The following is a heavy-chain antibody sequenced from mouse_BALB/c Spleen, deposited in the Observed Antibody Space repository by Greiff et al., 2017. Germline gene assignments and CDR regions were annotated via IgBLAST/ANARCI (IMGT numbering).Heavy chain of an antibody. D-gene: IGHD2-1*01. Sequence: DVKLVESGGGLVKPGGSLKLSCAASGFTFSSYTMSWVRQTPEKRLEWVATISSGGSYTYYPDSVKGRFTISRDNAKNTLYLQMSSLKSEDTAMYYCTRSYGNRDYFDYWGQGTTLTVSS. J-gene: IGHJ2*01. CDR1: GFTFSSYT. CDR3: TRSYGNRDYFDY. CDR2: ISSGGSYT. V-gene: IGHV5-6-4*01.